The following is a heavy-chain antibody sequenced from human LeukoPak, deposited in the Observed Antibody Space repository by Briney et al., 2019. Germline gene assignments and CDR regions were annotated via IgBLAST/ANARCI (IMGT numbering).Heavy chain of an antibody. V-gene: IGHV3-30*03. J-gene: IGHJ6*02. CDR1: GFTFSSYG. CDR3: ARVRAGYCTSTSCYTGMDV. Sequence: GGSLRLSCAASGFTFSSYGMHWVRQAPGKGLEWVALISYDGSNEYYADSVRGRFTISRDNSKFTLYMKMNSLRAEDTAVYYCARVRAGYCTSTSCYTGMDVWGQGTTVTASS. CDR2: ISYDGSNE. D-gene: IGHD2-2*01.